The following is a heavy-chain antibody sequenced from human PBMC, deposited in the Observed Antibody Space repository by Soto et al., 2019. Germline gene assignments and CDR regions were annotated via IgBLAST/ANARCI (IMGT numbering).Heavy chain of an antibody. Sequence: SETLSLTCSVSGASISSGDYYWSRSRQHPGKGMEWIGYIYYSGSTYYNPSLKSRVTISVDTSKNQFSLKLSSVTAADTAVYYCARITYYYDSSGYSGGSPDYWGQGTLVTVSS. CDR1: GASISSGDYY. V-gene: IGHV4-30-4*08. D-gene: IGHD3-22*01. J-gene: IGHJ4*02. CDR3: ARITYYYDSSGYSGGSPDY. CDR2: IYYSGST.